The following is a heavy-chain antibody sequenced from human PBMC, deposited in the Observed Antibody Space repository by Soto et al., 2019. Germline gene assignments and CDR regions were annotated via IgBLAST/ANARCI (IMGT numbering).Heavy chain of an antibody. Sequence: SETLSLTCTVSGGSISSGDYYWSWIRQPPGKGLEWIGYIYYSGSTYYNPSLKSRVTISVDTSKNQFSLKLSSVTAADTAVYYCARETRMVRGRQDFDPWGQGTLVTVSS. J-gene: IGHJ5*02. CDR1: GGSISSGDYY. CDR3: ARETRMVRGRQDFDP. D-gene: IGHD3-10*01. CDR2: IYYSGST. V-gene: IGHV4-30-4*01.